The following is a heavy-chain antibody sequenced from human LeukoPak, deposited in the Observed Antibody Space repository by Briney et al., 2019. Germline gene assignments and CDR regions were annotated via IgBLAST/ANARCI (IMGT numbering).Heavy chain of an antibody. CDR3: AGSFKLYYYDTNAFDI. V-gene: IGHV4-61*01. CDR1: GDSISSGSFY. Sequence: SETLSLTCTVSGDSISSGSFYWNWIRQPPGKGLEWIGYIYYSGSTNYNPSLKSRVTISVDTSKNQFSLKLNSVTAADTAVYYCAGSFKLYYYDTNAFDIWGQGTMVTVSS. J-gene: IGHJ3*02. D-gene: IGHD3-22*01. CDR2: IYYSGST.